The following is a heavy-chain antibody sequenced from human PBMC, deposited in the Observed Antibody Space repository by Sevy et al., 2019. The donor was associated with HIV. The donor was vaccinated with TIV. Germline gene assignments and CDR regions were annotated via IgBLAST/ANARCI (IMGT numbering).Heavy chain of an antibody. V-gene: IGHV1-8*01. D-gene: IGHD3-22*01. Sequence: ASVKVSCKASGYTFTSYDINWVRQATGQGLEWMGWMNPNSGNTGYAQKFQGRVTMTRNTSISIAYMELSSLRSEDTAVYYCARGLSEYYYDSSGSQPWGQGTLVTVSS. J-gene: IGHJ5*02. CDR1: GYTFTSYD. CDR2: MNPNSGNT. CDR3: ARGLSEYYYDSSGSQP.